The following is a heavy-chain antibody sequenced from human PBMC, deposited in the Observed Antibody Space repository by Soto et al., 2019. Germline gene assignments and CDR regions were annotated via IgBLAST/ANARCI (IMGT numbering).Heavy chain of an antibody. V-gene: IGHV3-53*01. J-gene: IGHJ4*02. CDR2: TYSGGST. CDR1: GLPLITGN. D-gene: IGHD3-16*01. Sequence: EVQLVESGGGLIQPGGSLRLSLAPFGLPLITGNMAWVAQPPGKGLEWVSVTYSGGSTYYADSVKGRFTISRDNSKNTLYLQMNSLRAEDTAVYYCARGEAWGYFDYWGQGTLVTVSS. CDR3: ARGEAWGYFDY.